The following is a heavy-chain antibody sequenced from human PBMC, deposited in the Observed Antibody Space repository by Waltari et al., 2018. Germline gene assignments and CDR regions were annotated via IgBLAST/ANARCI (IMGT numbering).Heavy chain of an antibody. Sequence: QVQLQESGPGLVKPSETLSLTCTVSGGTISSYYWRWIRQPAGKGLEWIGRIYTSRSTNYNPSLKSRVTMSVDTSKNQFSLKLSSVTAADTAVYYCARDRYDFAFDYWGQRTLVTVSS. CDR1: GGTISSYY. CDR3: ARDRYDFAFDY. CDR2: IYTSRST. V-gene: IGHV4-4*07. J-gene: IGHJ4*02. D-gene: IGHD3-3*01.